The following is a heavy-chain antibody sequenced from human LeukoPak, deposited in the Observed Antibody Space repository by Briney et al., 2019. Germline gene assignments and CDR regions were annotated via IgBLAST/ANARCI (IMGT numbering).Heavy chain of an antibody. J-gene: IGHJ4*02. CDR3: ARSYYDSSGTITGFDY. D-gene: IGHD3-22*01. Sequence: GGSLRLSCAASGFTFSDYYMSWIRQAPGKGLEWVSYISSSGSTIYYADSVKGRFTISRDNAKNSLYLQMNSLRAEDTAVYYCARSYYDSSGTITGFDYWGQGTLVTVSS. CDR2: ISSSGSTI. CDR1: GFTFSDYY. V-gene: IGHV3-11*01.